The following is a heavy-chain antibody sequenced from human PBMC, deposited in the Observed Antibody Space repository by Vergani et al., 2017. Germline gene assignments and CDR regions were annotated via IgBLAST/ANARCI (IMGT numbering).Heavy chain of an antibody. J-gene: IGHJ6*03. CDR3: ARVNTETNGHLYYYYYMDV. CDR1: GGSFTSYH. CDR2: IDHTGRP. V-gene: IGHV4-34*01. Sequence: QVQLHQWGGGLLKPSETLSLTCVVNGGSFTSYHWTWIRPSPGEGLEWVGDIDHTGRPDYNPSLRSRLTMSVDKSRKQFSLTLNSVTATDTAIYFCARVNTETNGHLYYYYYMDVWGQGTAVTVS. D-gene: IGHD4-11*01.